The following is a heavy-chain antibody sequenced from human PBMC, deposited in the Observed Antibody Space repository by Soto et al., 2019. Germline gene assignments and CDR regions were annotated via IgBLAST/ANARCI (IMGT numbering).Heavy chain of an antibody. CDR2: ISSSSSYI. CDR1: GFTFSSYS. Sequence: GGSLRLSCAASGFTFSSYSMNWVRQAPGKGLEWVSSISSSSSYIYYADSVKGRFTISRDNAKNSLYLKMNSLRAEDTAVYYCAREEEDLLPGYYSVPWGQAILVSVS. D-gene: IGHD3-9*01. J-gene: IGHJ5*02. CDR3: AREEEDLLPGYYSVP. V-gene: IGHV3-21*01.